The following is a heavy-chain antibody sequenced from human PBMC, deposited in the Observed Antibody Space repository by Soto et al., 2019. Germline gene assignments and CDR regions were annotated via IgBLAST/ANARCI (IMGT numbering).Heavy chain of an antibody. CDR1: GYTFTSYD. CDR3: ARERTGTTSMDV. D-gene: IGHD1-1*01. J-gene: IGHJ6*02. Sequence: QVQLVQSGAEVKKPGASVKVSCKASGYTFTSYDINCVRQATGQGLEWMGWMNPNSGNTGYAQKLQGRVTMTRNTSISTAYMELSSLRSEDTAVYYCARERTGTTSMDVWGQGTTVTVSS. CDR2: MNPNSGNT. V-gene: IGHV1-8*01.